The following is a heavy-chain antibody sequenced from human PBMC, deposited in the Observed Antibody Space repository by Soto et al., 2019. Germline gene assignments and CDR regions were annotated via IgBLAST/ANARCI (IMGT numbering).Heavy chain of an antibody. CDR3: ARGDDSSGEPYLDY. V-gene: IGHV4-59*01. CDR1: GGSISSYY. Sequence: SETLSLTCTVSGGSISSYYWSWIRQPPGKGLEWIGYIYYSGSTNYNPSLKSRVTISVDTSKNQFSLKLSSVTAADTAVYYCARGDDSSGEPYLDYWGQGTLVTVSS. J-gene: IGHJ4*02. D-gene: IGHD3-22*01. CDR2: IYYSGST.